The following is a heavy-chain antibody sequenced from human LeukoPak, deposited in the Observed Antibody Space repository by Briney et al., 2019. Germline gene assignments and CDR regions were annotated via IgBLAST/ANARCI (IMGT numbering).Heavy chain of an antibody. D-gene: IGHD6-25*01. CDR2: VSGGDVHT. V-gene: IGHV3-23*01. Sequence: GGSLRLSCAASGFTFSSYGMSWVRQAPGKGLEWVSAVSGGDVHTYYADSVKGRVTISRDNSRNTLYLQMNSLRPEDTAVYYCATSRGYTDYWGQGTLVTVSS. J-gene: IGHJ4*02. CDR3: ATSRGYTDY. CDR1: GFTFSSYG.